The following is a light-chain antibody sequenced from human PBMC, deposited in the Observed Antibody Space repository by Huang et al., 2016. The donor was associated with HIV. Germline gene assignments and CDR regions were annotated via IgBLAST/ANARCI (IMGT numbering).Light chain of an antibody. J-gene: IGKJ4*01. CDR2: GAS. CDR3: QQYNNWPLT. Sequence: EIVLTQSPATLSVSPGDRVILSCRASQGVSSNVAWHQQKPGQAPRLLIYGASTRANSIPARFSGSGSGTEFTLTISSLQSEDFAVYYCQQYNNWPLTFSGGTKVEI. V-gene: IGKV3-15*01. CDR1: QGVSSN.